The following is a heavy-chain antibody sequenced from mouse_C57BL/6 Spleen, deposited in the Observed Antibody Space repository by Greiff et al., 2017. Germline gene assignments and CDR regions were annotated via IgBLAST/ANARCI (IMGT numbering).Heavy chain of an antibody. CDR3: ARADCGRSYDYDFGG. Sequence: QVQLQQSGAELVKPGASVKLSCKASGYTFTSYWMHWVKQRPGQGLEWIGMIHPNSGSTNYNEKFKSKATLTVDTSSSTAYMQLSSLTSEDSAVYYCARADCGRSYDYDFGGWGQCTTLTVSS. J-gene: IGHJ2*01. CDR1: GYTFTSYW. V-gene: IGHV1-64*01. D-gene: IGHD1-1*01. CDR2: IHPNSGST.